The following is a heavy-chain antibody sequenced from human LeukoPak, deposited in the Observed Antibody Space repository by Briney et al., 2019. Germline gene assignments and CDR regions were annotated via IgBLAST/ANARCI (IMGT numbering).Heavy chain of an antibody. CDR2: ISAYNGNT. V-gene: IGHV1-18*01. D-gene: IGHD6-6*01. CDR1: GYIFTSYG. CDR3: ARDHPAPYSSSSDY. Sequence: ASVKVSCKASGYIFTSYGISWVRQAPGQGLEWMGWISAYNGNTNYAQKLQGRVTMTTDTSTSTAYMELRSLRSDDTAVYYCARDHPAPYSSSSDYWGQGTLVTVSS. J-gene: IGHJ4*02.